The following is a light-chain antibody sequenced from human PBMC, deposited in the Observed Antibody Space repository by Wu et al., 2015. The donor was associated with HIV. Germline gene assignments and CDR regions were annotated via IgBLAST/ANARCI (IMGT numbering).Light chain of an antibody. Sequence: DIQMTQSPSSLSASVGDRVTITCRASQSISSYLNWYQQKPGKAPKLLIYAASSLQSGVPSRFSGSGSGTDFTLTISSLQPEDFATYYCQQSYSTPRTFGQGPRWESN. V-gene: IGKV1-39*01. CDR3: QQSYSTPRT. J-gene: IGKJ1*01. CDR1: QSISSY. CDR2: AAS.